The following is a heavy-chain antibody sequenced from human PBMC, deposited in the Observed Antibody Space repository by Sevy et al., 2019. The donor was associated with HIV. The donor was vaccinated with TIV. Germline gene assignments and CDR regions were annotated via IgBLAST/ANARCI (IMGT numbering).Heavy chain of an antibody. D-gene: IGHD3-10*01. CDR2: IGTAGDT. CDR3: ARGTYYYGSGIGAYYFDY. Sequence: GGSLRLSCAASGFTFTNVWMSWVRQATGKGLEWVSAIGTAGDTYYPGSVKGRFTISRENAKNSLYLQMNSLRAGDTAVYYCARGTYYYGSGIGAYYFDYWGQGTLVIVSS. CDR1: GFTFTNVW. V-gene: IGHV3-13*01. J-gene: IGHJ4*02.